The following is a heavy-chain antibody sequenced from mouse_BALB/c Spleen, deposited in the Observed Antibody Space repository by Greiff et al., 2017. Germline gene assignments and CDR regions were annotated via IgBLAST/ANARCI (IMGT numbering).Heavy chain of an antibody. CDR2: ISSGSSTI. CDR3: GRYGNYAMDV. Sequence: EVMLVESGGGLVQPGGSRKISCAASGFTFSSFGMHWVRQAPEKGLEWVAYISSGSSTIYYADTVKGRFTISRDNPKNTLFLQMTSLRSEDTAVYCCGRYGNYAMDVWGEGTSVTVSS. V-gene: IGHV5-17*02. J-gene: IGHJ4*01. D-gene: IGHD2-1*01. CDR1: GFTFSSFG.